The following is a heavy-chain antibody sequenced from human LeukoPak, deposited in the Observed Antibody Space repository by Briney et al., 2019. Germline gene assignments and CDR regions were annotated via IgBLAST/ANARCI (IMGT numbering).Heavy chain of an antibody. Sequence: SVKVSCKASGGTFSSYAISWVRQTPGQGLEWMGGIMPIFGTANYAQKFQGRVTITADESTSTAYMELSSLRSEDTAVYYCARGVRGVIIVEASSPYNWFDPWGQGTLVTVSS. CDR1: GGTFSSYA. V-gene: IGHV1-69*13. D-gene: IGHD3-10*01. J-gene: IGHJ5*02. CDR3: ARGVRGVIIVEASSPYNWFDP. CDR2: IMPIFGTA.